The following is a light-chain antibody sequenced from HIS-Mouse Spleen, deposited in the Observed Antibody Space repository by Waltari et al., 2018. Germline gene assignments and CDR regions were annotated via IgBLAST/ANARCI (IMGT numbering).Light chain of an antibody. CDR2: EGS. V-gene: IGLV2-23*01. Sequence: QSALTQPASVSGSPGQSITISCTGTSSDVGSYNLVSWYQEHPGKTPKLMIYEGSKRPSGVPNRFAGSKSGNTASLTISGLQAEEEADYYCCSYAGSSTDWVFGGGTKLTVL. CDR1: SSDVGSYNL. J-gene: IGLJ3*02. CDR3: CSYAGSSTDWV.